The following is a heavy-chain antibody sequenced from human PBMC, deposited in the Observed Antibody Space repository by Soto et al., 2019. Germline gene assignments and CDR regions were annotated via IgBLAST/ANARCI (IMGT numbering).Heavy chain of an antibody. Sequence: SETLSLTCAVYGGSFSGYYWSWIRQPPGKGLEWIGEINHSGSTNYNPSLKSRVTISVDTSKNQFSLKLSSVTAADTAVYYCARGSEYYDILTGYYLWGQGTLVTVSS. CDR2: INHSGST. V-gene: IGHV4-34*01. J-gene: IGHJ4*02. D-gene: IGHD3-9*01. CDR3: ARGSEYYDILTGYYL. CDR1: GGSFSGYY.